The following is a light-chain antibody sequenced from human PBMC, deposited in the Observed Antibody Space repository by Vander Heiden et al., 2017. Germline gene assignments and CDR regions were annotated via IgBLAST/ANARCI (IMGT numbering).Light chain of an antibody. CDR1: QSISSY. CDR3: QQSYSTSGT. V-gene: IGKV1-39*01. CDR2: AAS. J-gene: IGKJ1*01. Sequence: DIQMTHSPSSLSASVGDRVTITCRASQSISSYLNWYQQKPGKAPKLLICAASSLQSGVPSRFSGSGSGTDFTLTISSLQPEDFATYYCQQSYSTSGTFGQGTKVEIK.